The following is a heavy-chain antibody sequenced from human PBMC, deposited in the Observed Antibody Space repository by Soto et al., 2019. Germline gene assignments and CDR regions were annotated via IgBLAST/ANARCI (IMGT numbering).Heavy chain of an antibody. CDR2: VNPSGGST. J-gene: IGHJ1*01. CDR3: ARGENCSGGTCYSEYFHR. D-gene: IGHD2-15*01. V-gene: IGHV1-46*01. Sequence: ASVKVSCKASGYLFTAYSMHWVRLAPGQGLEWMGVVNPSGGSTKYAQNFQGRVTMTRDTSTTTIYMELSSLRSDDTAIYYCARGENCSGGTCYSEYFHRWGQGTLVTVSS. CDR1: GYLFTAYS.